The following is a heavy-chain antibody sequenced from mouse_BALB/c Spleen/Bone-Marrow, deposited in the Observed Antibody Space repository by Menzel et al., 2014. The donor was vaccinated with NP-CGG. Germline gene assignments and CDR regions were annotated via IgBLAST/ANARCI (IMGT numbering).Heavy chain of an antibody. CDR1: GFNIKDTY. Sequence: VQLQQSGAELVKPGASVKLSCTASGFNIKDTYMHWVKQRPEQGLEWIGRCDPANGNTKYDPKFQGKATITADTSSNTAYLQLGSLTSEDPAVYYCARIYGSGPFDYWGQGTTLTVSS. V-gene: IGHV14-3*02. J-gene: IGHJ2*01. CDR2: CDPANGNT. D-gene: IGHD1-1*01. CDR3: ARIYGSGPFDY.